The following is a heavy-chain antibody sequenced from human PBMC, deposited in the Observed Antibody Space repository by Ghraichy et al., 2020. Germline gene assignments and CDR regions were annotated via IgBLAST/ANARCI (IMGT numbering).Heavy chain of an antibody. CDR2: ISGGGGST. Sequence: GGSLRLSCAASGFTFSSYAMSWVRQAPGKGLEWVSAISGGGGSTYYADSVKGRFTISRDSSKNTLYLQMNSLRAEDTAVYYCARGPYSSSFDAFDFWGQGTMLSVSS. CDR1: GFTFSSYA. J-gene: IGHJ3*01. V-gene: IGHV3-23*01. D-gene: IGHD6-6*01. CDR3: ARGPYSSSFDAFDF.